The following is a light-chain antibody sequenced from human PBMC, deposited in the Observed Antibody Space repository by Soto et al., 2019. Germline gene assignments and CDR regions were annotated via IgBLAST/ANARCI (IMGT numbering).Light chain of an antibody. CDR1: QSVRNY. CDR3: QQYNNWPRT. J-gene: IGKJ1*01. V-gene: IGKV3-15*01. CDR2: GAS. Sequence: IVMTQSPATLSVSPGERATLSCRASQSVRNYLAWYQQRPGQAPRLLIFGASTRATDIPARFSGSGSGTELKLNISRLQSEDCAVYYCQQYNNWPRTFGQGTKVEIK.